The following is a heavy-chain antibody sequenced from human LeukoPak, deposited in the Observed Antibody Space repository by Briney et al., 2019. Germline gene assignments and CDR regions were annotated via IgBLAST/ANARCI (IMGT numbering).Heavy chain of an antibody. CDR3: ARGSLDGYNAD. D-gene: IGHD5-24*01. V-gene: IGHV3-30*02. Sequence: GGSLRLSCAASGFTFDNYAMHWVRQAPDKGLEWVAFIRHDGSNEHYADSVKGRFTISRDNSKNMVYLQMNSLRAEDTAVYYCARGSLDGYNADWGQGTLVTVSS. CDR1: GFTFDNYA. CDR2: IRHDGSNE. J-gene: IGHJ4*02.